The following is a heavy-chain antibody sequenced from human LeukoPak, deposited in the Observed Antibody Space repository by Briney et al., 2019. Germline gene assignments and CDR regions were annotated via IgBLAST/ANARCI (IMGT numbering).Heavy chain of an antibody. CDR3: AKALYYSSGWLRPPFDY. D-gene: IGHD6-19*01. J-gene: IGHJ4*02. V-gene: IGHV3-23*01. CDR2: ISGSGGST. CDR1: GFTFSSYA. Sequence: GGSLRLSCAASGFTFSSYAMSWVRQAPGKGLEWVSAISGSGGSTYYADSVKGRFTISRDNSKSTLYLQMNSLRAEDTAVYYCAKALYYSSGWLRPPFDYWGQGTLVTVSS.